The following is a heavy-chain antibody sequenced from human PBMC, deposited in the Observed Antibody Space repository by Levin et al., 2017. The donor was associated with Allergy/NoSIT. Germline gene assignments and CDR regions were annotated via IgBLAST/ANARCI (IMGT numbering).Heavy chain of an antibody. CDR1: GYTFTSYD. CDR3: ARAKRQVELRRFNIYWYFDL. CDR2: MNPNSGNT. Sequence: GASVKVSCKASGYTFTSYDINWVRQATGQGLEWMGWMNPNSGNTGYAQKFQGRVTMTRNTSISTAYMELSSLRSEDTAVYYCARAKRQVELRRFNIYWYFDLWGRGTLVTVSS. D-gene: IGHD1-7*01. J-gene: IGHJ2*01. V-gene: IGHV1-8*01.